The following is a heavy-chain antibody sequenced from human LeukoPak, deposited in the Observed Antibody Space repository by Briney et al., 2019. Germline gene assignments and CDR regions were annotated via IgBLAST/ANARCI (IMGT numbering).Heavy chain of an antibody. CDR2: ISSNGGST. CDR3: VKDTSYSGYDYFDY. J-gene: IGHJ4*02. V-gene: IGHV3-64D*06. CDR1: GFTFRSYA. D-gene: IGHD5-12*01. Sequence: PGGSLRLSCSASGFTFRSYAMHWVRQAPGKGLEYVSAISSNGGSTYYADSVKGRFTIYRDNSKNTLYLQMSSLRAEDTAVYYCVKDTSYSGYDYFDYWGQGALVTVSS.